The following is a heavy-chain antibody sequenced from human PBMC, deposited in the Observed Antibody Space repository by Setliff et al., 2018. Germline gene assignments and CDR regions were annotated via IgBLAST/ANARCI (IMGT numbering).Heavy chain of an antibody. CDR3: ARDLGYCSRTSCHGDWFDP. CDR2: INTITGNP. D-gene: IGHD2-2*01. Sequence: FSSYAMNWVRQAPGQGLEWMGRINTITGNPTYAQGFTGRFVFSLDTSVSTAYLQISSLKPEDTAVYYCARDLGYCSRTSCHGDWFDPWGQGTLVTSPQ. CDR1: FSSYA. J-gene: IGHJ5*02. V-gene: IGHV7-4-1*02.